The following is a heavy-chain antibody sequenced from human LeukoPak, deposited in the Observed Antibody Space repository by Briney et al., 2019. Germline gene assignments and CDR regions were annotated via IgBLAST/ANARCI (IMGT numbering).Heavy chain of an antibody. CDR2: IYTSGST. CDR1: GGSISSGSYY. CDR3: ARDVPYYYDSSGGAFDI. J-gene: IGHJ3*02. V-gene: IGHV4-61*02. D-gene: IGHD3-22*01. Sequence: SQTLSLTCTVSGGSISSGSYYWRWIRQPAGKGLEWIGRIYTSGSTNYNPSLKSRFTISVDTSKNPFSLKLSSVTSADTAVYYCARDVPYYYDSSGGAFDIWGQGTMVTVSS.